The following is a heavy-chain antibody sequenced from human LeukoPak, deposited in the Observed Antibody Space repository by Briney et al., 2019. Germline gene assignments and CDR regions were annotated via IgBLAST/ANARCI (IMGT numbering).Heavy chain of an antibody. V-gene: IGHV4-59*08. CDR1: GGSISSYY. J-gene: IGHJ4*02. CDR2: IYYSGST. CDR3: ARHGSPLSGWFVDY. D-gene: IGHD6-19*01. Sequence: SETLSLTCTVSGGSISSYYWSWIRQPPGKGLEWIGYIYYSGSTNYNPSLKSRVTISVDTSKNQSSLKLSSVTAADTAVYYCARHGSPLSGWFVDYWGQGTLVTVSS.